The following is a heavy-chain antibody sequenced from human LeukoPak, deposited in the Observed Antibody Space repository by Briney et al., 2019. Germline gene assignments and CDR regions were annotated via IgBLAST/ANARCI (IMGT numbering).Heavy chain of an antibody. CDR2: INPNSGGT. D-gene: IGHD6-6*01. CDR3: ARAVPLSIDWFDP. J-gene: IGHJ5*02. Sequence: ASVKVSCKASGYTFTGYYMHWVRQAPGQGLEWMGWINPNSGGTNYAQKFQGRVTMTRDTSISTAYMELSSLRSDDTAVYYCARAVPLSIDWFDPWGQGTLVTVSS. V-gene: IGHV1-2*02. CDR1: GYTFTGYY.